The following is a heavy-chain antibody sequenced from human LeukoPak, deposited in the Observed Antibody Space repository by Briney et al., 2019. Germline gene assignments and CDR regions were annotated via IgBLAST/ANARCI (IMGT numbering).Heavy chain of an antibody. CDR2: ISAYNGNT. CDR3: ARVYYDSSGYYPRWFDP. D-gene: IGHD3-22*01. CDR1: GYTFTSYG. J-gene: IGHJ5*02. V-gene: IGHV1-18*01. Sequence: ASVKVSCKASGYTFTSYGISWVRQAPGQGLEWMGWISAYNGNTNYAQKLQGRVTMTTDTSTSTAYMELRSLRSDDTAAYYCARVYYDSSGYYPRWFDPWGQGTLVTVSS.